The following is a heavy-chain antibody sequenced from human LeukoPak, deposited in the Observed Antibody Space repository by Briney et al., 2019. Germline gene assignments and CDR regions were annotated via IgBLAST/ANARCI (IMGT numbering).Heavy chain of an antibody. CDR2: ISSSGSTI. CDR3: ATVFYDSSGYYPRSFDY. CDR1: GFTFSDYY. Sequence: GGSLRLSCAASGFTFSDYYMSWIRQAPGRGLEWVSYISSSGSTIYYADSVKGRFTISRDNAKNSLYLQMNSLRAEDTAVYYCATVFYDSSGYYPRSFDYWGQGTLVTVSS. V-gene: IGHV3-11*01. D-gene: IGHD3-22*01. J-gene: IGHJ4*02.